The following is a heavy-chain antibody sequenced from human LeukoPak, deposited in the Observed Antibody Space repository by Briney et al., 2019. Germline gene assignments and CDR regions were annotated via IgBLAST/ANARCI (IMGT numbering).Heavy chain of an antibody. D-gene: IGHD3/OR15-3a*01. CDR3: ARDFRGGTGGLDY. V-gene: IGHV4-59*12. CDR1: GGSISSYY. CDR2: IYYSGST. Sequence: SETLSLTCTVSGGSISSYYWSWIRQPPGKGLEWIGYIYYSGSTNYNPSLKSRVTISVDTSKNQFSLKLSSVTAADTAVYYCARDFRGGTGGLDYWGQGTLVTVSS. J-gene: IGHJ4*02.